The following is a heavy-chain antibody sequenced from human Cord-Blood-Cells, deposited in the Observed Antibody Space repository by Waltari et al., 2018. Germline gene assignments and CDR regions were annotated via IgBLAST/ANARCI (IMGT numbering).Heavy chain of an antibody. CDR3: ARGRVYCSSTSCYYYYGMDV. CDR1: GGSFSGYY. Sequence: QVQLQQWGAGLLKPSETLSLTCAVYGGSFSGYYWSWIRQPPGKGLGWIGEINHSGSTNYNPSLKSRGTISVDTSKNQFSLKLSSVTAADTAVYYCARGRVYCSSTSCYYYYGMDVWGQGTTVTVSS. J-gene: IGHJ6*02. D-gene: IGHD2-2*01. V-gene: IGHV4-34*01. CDR2: INHSGST.